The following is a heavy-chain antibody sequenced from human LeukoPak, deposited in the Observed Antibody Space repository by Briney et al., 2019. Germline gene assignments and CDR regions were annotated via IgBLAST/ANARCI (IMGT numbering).Heavy chain of an antibody. V-gene: IGHV4-34*01. CDR1: GASLSDYY. CDR3: TSLFSASGTFDS. J-gene: IGHJ4*02. D-gene: IGHD3-10*01. CDR2: IDHRGSA. Sequence: PSETLSLTCTVRGASLSDYYWTWIRQSPEKGLECVGAIDHRGSASYNPSLESRVTISLDTSKNQFSLNLASVTAADTAVYYCTSLFSASGTFDSWGQGTLVAVSS.